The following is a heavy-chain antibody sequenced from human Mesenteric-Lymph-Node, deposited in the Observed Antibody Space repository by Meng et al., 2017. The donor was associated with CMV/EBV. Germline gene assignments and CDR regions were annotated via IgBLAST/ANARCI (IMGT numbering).Heavy chain of an antibody. CDR1: GFTFSNYA. CDR2: ISSSSSYI. D-gene: IGHD6-13*01. CDR3: ARDLGSSSWPYYFDY. J-gene: IGHJ4*02. V-gene: IGHV3-21*04. Sequence: GESLKISCAASGFTFSNYAMTWVRQTPGKGLEWVSSISSSSSYIYYADSVKGRFTISRDNAKNSLYLQMNSLRAEDTAVYYCARDLGSSSWPYYFDYWGQGTLVTVSS.